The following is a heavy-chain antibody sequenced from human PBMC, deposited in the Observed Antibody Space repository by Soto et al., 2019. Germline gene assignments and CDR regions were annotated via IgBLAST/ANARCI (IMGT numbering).Heavy chain of an antibody. J-gene: IGHJ5*02. V-gene: IGHV1-8*01. CDR3: ARGRADGDYCNWIDP. D-gene: IGHD4-17*01. CDR2: MNPNNGNT. Sequence: QVQLVQSGAEVKKPGASVKVSCKASGYTFTSYDINWVRQATGQGLEWMGWMNPNNGNTGYAQKFQGRVIMTRDTSISTVYMELSSLRSEDTAVYYCARGRADGDYCNWIDPWGQGTLVTVYS. CDR1: GYTFTSYD.